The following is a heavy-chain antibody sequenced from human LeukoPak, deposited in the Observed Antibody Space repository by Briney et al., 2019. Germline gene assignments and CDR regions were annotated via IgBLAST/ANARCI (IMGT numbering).Heavy chain of an antibody. CDR3: AKGLGSSSGGLDYYYYYMDV. CDR1: GFSFSSYA. CDR2: ISGSGGST. D-gene: IGHD6-6*01. J-gene: IGHJ6*03. Sequence: GGSLRLSCAASGFSFSSYAMSWVRQAPGKGLEWVSAISGSGGSTYYADSVKGRFTISRENSKNTLYLQMNSLRAEDTAVYYCAKGLGSSSGGLDYYYYYMDVWGKGTTVTVSS. V-gene: IGHV3-23*01.